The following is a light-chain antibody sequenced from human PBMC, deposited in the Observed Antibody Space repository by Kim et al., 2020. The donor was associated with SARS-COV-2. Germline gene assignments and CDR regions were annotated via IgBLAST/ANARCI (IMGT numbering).Light chain of an antibody. V-gene: IGLV2-8*01. Sequence: GRTVTRSCAGTSSDVGGYNEVPWYQQHPGKAPKLMIYEVSKRPSGVPDRFSGSKSGNTASLTVSGLQAEDEADYYCSSYAGSNNLVFGGGTQLTVL. CDR2: EVS. J-gene: IGLJ2*01. CDR1: SSDVGGYNE. CDR3: SSYAGSNNLV.